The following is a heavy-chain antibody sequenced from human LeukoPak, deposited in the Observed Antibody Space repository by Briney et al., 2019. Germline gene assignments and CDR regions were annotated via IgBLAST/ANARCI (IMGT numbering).Heavy chain of an antibody. J-gene: IGHJ6*03. CDR1: GFTFSSYE. V-gene: IGHV3-48*03. CDR2: ISSSGSTI. Sequence: GGSLRLSCAASGFTFSSYEMNWVRQAPGKGLEWVSYISSSGSTIYYADSVKGRFTISRDNAKNSLYLQMNSLRAEDTAVYYCARDSGSYHFYYYYYYYMDVWGKGTTVTISS. D-gene: IGHD1-26*01. CDR3: ARDSGSYHFYYYYYYYMDV.